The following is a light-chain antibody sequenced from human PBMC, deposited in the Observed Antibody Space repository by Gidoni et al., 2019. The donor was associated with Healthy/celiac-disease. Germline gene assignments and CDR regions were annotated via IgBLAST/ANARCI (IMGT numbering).Light chain of an antibody. Sequence: EIVLTQSPATLSLSPGERPTLSCRASQSVSSYLAWYQQQPGQAPRLLIYDASNRATGIPARFSGSGSGRDFTLTISSLEPEDFAVYYCQQRSNWPPRWTFGQGTKVEIK. V-gene: IGKV3-11*02. CDR2: DAS. CDR3: QQRSNWPPRWT. J-gene: IGKJ1*01. CDR1: QSVSSY.